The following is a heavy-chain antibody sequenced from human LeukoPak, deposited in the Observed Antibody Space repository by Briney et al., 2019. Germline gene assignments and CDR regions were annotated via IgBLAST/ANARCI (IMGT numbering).Heavy chain of an antibody. J-gene: IGHJ4*02. Sequence: PGGSLRLSCAASGFSFNNYWMSWVRQAPGKGLEWVANIKQDGSEKYYVDSVKGRFTISRDNAKNSLYLQMNSLRAEDTAVFYCARDGTYTDYDPDFDIWGQGTLVTVSS. D-gene: IGHD5-12*01. CDR3: ARDGTYTDYDPDFDI. V-gene: IGHV3-7*04. CDR2: IKQDGSEK. CDR1: GFSFNNYW.